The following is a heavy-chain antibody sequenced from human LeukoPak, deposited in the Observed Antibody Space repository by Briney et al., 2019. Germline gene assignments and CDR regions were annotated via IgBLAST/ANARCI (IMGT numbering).Heavy chain of an antibody. V-gene: IGHV3-53*01. CDR3: ARDLAHTQSFDI. CDR1: GITVSSNS. CDR2: IYSGRST. D-gene: IGHD2-2*02. Sequence: GGSLRLSCAASGITVSSNSMNWVRQAPGKGLEWVSVIYSGRSTYYADSVKGRFTISRDNSKNTVYLQMKSLRAEDTAVYYCARDLAHTQSFDIWGRGTMVTVSS. J-gene: IGHJ3*02.